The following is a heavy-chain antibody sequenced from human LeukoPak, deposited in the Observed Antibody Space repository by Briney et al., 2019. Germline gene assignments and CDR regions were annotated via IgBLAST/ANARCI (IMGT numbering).Heavy chain of an antibody. V-gene: IGHV3-33*08. CDR2: IQYDGSDK. Sequence: GGSLRLSCAASGFTFSSYGIHWVRQAPGKGLEWVAFIQYDGSDKYYADSVKGRFTISRDNAKNSLYPQMNSLRAEDTAVYYCARSGSYDILTGYYTDYWGQGTLVTVSS. CDR3: ARSGSYDILTGYYTDY. D-gene: IGHD3-9*01. CDR1: GFTFSSYG. J-gene: IGHJ4*02.